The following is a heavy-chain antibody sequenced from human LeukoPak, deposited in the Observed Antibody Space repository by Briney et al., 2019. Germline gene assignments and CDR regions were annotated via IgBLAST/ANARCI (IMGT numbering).Heavy chain of an antibody. CDR2: ISGSGGST. CDR1: GFTFSSYA. J-gene: IGHJ4*02. Sequence: GGSLRLSCAASGFTFSSYAMSWVRQAPGKGLEWVSAISGSGGSTYYADSVKGRFTVSRDNSKNTLYLQMNSLRAEDTAVYYCAKDPLDYGDYFDYWGQGTLVTVSS. CDR3: AKDPLDYGDYFDY. V-gene: IGHV3-23*01. D-gene: IGHD4-17*01.